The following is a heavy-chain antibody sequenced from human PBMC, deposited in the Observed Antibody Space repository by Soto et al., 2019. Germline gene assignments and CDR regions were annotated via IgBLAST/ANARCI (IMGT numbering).Heavy chain of an antibody. Sequence: SETLSLTCAVYGGSFIGYYWSWIRQPPGKGLEWIGEINHSGSTNYNPSLKSRVTISVDTSKNQFSLKLSSVTAADTAVYYCARGPKAGTTFDSWGQGTLVTVSS. J-gene: IGHJ4*02. CDR3: ARGPKAGTTFDS. CDR1: GGSFIGYY. V-gene: IGHV4-34*01. D-gene: IGHD1-7*01. CDR2: INHSGST.